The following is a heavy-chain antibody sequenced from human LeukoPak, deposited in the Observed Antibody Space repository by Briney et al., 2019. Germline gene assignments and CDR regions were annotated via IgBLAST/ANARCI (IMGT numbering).Heavy chain of an antibody. J-gene: IGHJ4*02. Sequence: PGGSLRLSCAPSVFTLSSYGMHWVRQAPGKGLEWVAVIWYDGSNKYYADSVKGRFTISRDNSKNTLYLQMNSLRAEDTAVYYCARGALYSSSWYLGYWGQGTLVTVSS. CDR1: VFTLSSYG. D-gene: IGHD6-13*01. CDR2: IWYDGSNK. CDR3: ARGALYSSSWYLGY. V-gene: IGHV3-33*01.